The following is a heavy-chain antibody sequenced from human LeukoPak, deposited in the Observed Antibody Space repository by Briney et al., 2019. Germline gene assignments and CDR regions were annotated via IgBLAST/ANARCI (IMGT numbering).Heavy chain of an antibody. Sequence: GGSLRLSCAASGFTFSSYSMNWVRQAPGKGLEWVSYISSISTTIYFADSVKGRFTISRDNAKNSLYLQMNSLRAEDTAVYYCARDPYVGNGDYWGQGTLVTVSA. J-gene: IGHJ4*02. CDR3: ARDPYVGNGDY. CDR1: GFTFSSYS. V-gene: IGHV3-48*01. CDR2: ISSISTTI. D-gene: IGHD4-23*01.